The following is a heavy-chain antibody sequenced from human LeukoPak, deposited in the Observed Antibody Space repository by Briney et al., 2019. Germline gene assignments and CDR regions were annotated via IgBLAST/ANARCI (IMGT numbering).Heavy chain of an antibody. Sequence: GASVKVSCKASGYTFTSYDINWVRQATGQGLEWMGWMYPNSGNTGYAQKFQGRVTMTRNTSISTAYMELSSLRSEDTAVYYCARGRGYGDYESNWFDPWGQGTLVTVSS. CDR1: GYTFTSYD. CDR3: ARGRGYGDYESNWFDP. J-gene: IGHJ5*02. CDR2: MYPNSGNT. V-gene: IGHV1-8*01. D-gene: IGHD4-17*01.